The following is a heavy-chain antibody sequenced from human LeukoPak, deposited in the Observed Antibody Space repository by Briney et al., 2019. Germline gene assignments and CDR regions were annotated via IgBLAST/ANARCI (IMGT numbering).Heavy chain of an antibody. CDR2: LSGSGGST. CDR3: AKEGYCCGDCYSVSSGAFDI. V-gene: IGHV3-23*01. CDR1: GFTFSSYA. J-gene: IGHJ3*02. Sequence: GSLRLSCAASGFTFSSYAMSWVRQVPGKGLEWVSALSGSGGSTYHADSVKGRFAISRDNSKNTLYLQMNSLRDENTAVYYCAKEGYCCGDCYSVSSGAFDIWGQGTMGTVSS. D-gene: IGHD2-21*02.